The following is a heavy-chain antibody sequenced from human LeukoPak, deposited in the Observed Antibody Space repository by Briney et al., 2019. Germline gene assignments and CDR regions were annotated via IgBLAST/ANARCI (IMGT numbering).Heavy chain of an antibody. D-gene: IGHD4-17*01. J-gene: IGHJ4*02. Sequence: SETLSLTCTVSGGSISSYYWSWIRQPAGKGLEWIGRIYITGSTNYNPSLKSRVTMSVDTSKNQFSLKLSSVTAADTALYYCARDHYDHYGDYVFDYWGQGTLVTVSS. CDR2: IYITGST. CDR1: GGSISSYY. V-gene: IGHV4-4*07. CDR3: ARDHYDHYGDYVFDY.